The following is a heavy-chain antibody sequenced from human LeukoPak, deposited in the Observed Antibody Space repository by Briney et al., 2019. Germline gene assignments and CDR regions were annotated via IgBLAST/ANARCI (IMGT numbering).Heavy chain of an antibody. D-gene: IGHD3-10*02. CDR1: GFTFSSHA. V-gene: IGHV3-23*01. J-gene: IGHJ4*02. CDR2: ISDSGDST. Sequence: PGESLRLTCAASGFTFSSHAMSWVRQVPGKGLVWVSAISDSGDSTYYADFVKGRFTISRDDSKNTLYLQMNSLRAEDTAVYYCAKDSPVCSFWGQGTLVTVSS. CDR3: AKDSPVCSF.